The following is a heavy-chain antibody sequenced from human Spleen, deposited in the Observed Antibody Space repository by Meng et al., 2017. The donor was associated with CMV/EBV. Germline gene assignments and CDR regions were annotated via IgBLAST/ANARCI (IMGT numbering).Heavy chain of an antibody. V-gene: IGHV1-46*01. D-gene: IGHD3-16*01. Sequence: ASVKVSCKASGYTFTSFYMHWLRQAPGQGLEWMGIINPIGGNTNYAPKFQGRVTMTRDTSTSTVYMDVTSLRNEDTAVYYCARDVWGVMAPDLGWFDPWGQGTLVTVSS. CDR1: GYTFTSFY. J-gene: IGHJ5*02. CDR3: ARDVWGVMAPDLGWFDP. CDR2: INPIGGNT.